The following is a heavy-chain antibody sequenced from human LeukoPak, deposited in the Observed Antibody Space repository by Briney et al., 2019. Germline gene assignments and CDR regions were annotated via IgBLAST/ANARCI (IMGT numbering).Heavy chain of an antibody. V-gene: IGHV1-2*02. CDR3: ARDAAAYSGSYSFDY. CDR2: INPNSGGT. Sequence: GASVKVSCKASGYTFTGYYMHWVRQAPGQGLEWTGWINPNSGGTNYAQKFQGRVTMTRDTSISTAYMELSRLRSDDTAVYYCARDAAAYSGSYSFDYWGQGTLVTVSS. J-gene: IGHJ4*02. D-gene: IGHD1-26*01. CDR1: GYTFTGYY.